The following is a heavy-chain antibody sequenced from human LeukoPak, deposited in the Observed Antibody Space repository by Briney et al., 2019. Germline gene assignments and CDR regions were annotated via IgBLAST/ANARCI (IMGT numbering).Heavy chain of an antibody. J-gene: IGHJ1*01. V-gene: IGHV1-69*06. D-gene: IGHD3-22*01. Sequence: SVKVSCKASGGTFSSYAISWVRQAPGQGLEWMGGIIPIFGTANYAQKFQGRVTITADKSTSTAYMELSSLRSEDTAVYYCARVPLNYYDSSGYYEYFQHWGQGTLVTVSS. CDR3: ARVPLNYYDSSGYYEYFQH. CDR1: GGTFSSYA. CDR2: IIPIFGTA.